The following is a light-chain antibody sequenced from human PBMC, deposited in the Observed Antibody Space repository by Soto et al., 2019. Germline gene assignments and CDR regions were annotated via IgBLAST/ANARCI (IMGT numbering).Light chain of an antibody. CDR1: QAISSY. Sequence: DIQLTQSPSFLSASVGDRVTISCRASQAISSYLAWYQQKPGKAPKLLIYAASALQSGVPSRFSGSGSGTEFTLTISSLQPEDFATYYCQQLNSYPHTFGGGTKVEIK. CDR2: AAS. CDR3: QQLNSYPHT. V-gene: IGKV1-9*01. J-gene: IGKJ4*01.